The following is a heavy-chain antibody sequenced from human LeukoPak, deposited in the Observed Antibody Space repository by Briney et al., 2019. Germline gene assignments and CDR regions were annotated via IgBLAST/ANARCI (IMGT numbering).Heavy chain of an antibody. CDR3: ARGAGATSGYGMDV. V-gene: IGHV6-1*01. CDR1: GDSLSSNSAA. D-gene: IGHD1-26*01. J-gene: IGHJ6*02. CDR2: TYYRSKWYN. Sequence: SQTLSLTCAISGDSLSSNSAAWNWIRQSPSRGLEWLGRTYYRSKWYNDYAVSVKSRITINPDTSKNQFSLKLSSVTAADTAVYYCARGAGATSGYGMDVWGQGTAVTVSS.